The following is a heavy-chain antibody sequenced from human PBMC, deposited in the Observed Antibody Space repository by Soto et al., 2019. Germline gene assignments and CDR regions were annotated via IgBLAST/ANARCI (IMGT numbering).Heavy chain of an antibody. CDR1: GFTFSSYS. Sequence: GGSLRLSCAASGFTFSSYSMNWVRQAPGKGLEWVAVITYNGSNKYYADSVKGRFTISRDNSKNTLYLQMNSLRAEDTAVYYCARDYSCSGGSCYSEIRWFDPWGQGTLVTVSS. J-gene: IGHJ5*02. CDR2: ITYNGSNK. CDR3: ARDYSCSGGSCYSEIRWFDP. V-gene: IGHV3-30*03. D-gene: IGHD2-15*01.